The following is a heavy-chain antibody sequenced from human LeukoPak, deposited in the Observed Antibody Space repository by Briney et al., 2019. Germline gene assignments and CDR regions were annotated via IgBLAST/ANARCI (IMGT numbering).Heavy chain of an antibody. J-gene: IGHJ4*02. D-gene: IGHD5-18*01. CDR2: MNPNSGNT. V-gene: IGHV1-8*01. CDR3: AREIQMTAMVSLNY. CDR1: GYTFTSYD. Sequence: ASVKVSCKASGYTFTSYDINWVRQATGQGLEWMGWMNPNSGNTGYAQKFQGRVTMTRNTSISTAYMELSGLRSEDTAVYYCAREIQMTAMVSLNYWGQGTLVTVSS.